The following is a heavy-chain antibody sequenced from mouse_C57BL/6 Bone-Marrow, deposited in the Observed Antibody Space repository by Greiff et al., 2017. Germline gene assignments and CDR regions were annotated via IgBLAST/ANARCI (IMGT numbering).Heavy chain of an antibody. Sequence: QVQLQQPGAELVKPGASVKLSCKASGYTFTSYWMHWVKQRPGQGLEWIGMIHPNSGSTNYNEKFKSKATLTVDKSSSTAYMQLSSLTSEDSAVYYCARYYGSSLHFDYWGQGTTLTVSS. CDR3: ARYYGSSLHFDY. CDR2: IHPNSGST. CDR1: GYTFTSYW. J-gene: IGHJ2*01. V-gene: IGHV1-64*01. D-gene: IGHD1-1*01.